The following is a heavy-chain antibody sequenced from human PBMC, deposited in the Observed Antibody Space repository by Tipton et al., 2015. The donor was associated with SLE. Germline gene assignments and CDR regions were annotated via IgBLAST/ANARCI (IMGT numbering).Heavy chain of an antibody. Sequence: TLSLTCTVSGGSISSSSYYWGWIRQPPGKGLEWIGSIYYTGSTNYNPSLKSRVTISIDTPKNQFSLKLSSLTAADTAVYYCARESRGGGENNWFDPWGQGTLVTVSS. CDR2: IYYTGST. V-gene: IGHV4-39*07. J-gene: IGHJ5*02. CDR3: ARESRGGGENNWFDP. D-gene: IGHD2-15*01. CDR1: GGSISSSSYY.